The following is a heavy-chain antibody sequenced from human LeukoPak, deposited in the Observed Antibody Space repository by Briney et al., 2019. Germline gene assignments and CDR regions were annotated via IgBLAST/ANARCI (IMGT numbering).Heavy chain of an antibody. D-gene: IGHD6-19*01. V-gene: IGHV3-30*02. CDR3: AKEIRIAVAGVYAFDI. CDR2: IRYDGSNT. CDR1: GFIFSSYD. Sequence: GGSLRLSCAASGFIFSSYDIHWVRQAPGKGLGWVAFIRYDGSNTYYADTVKGRFTISRDNSKNTLYLQMNSLRAEDTAVYYCAKEIRIAVAGVYAFDIWGQGTMVTVSS. J-gene: IGHJ3*02.